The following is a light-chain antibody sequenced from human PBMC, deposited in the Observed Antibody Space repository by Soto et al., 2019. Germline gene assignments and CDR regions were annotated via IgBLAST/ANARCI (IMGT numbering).Light chain of an antibody. CDR3: QQYGSSPET. CDR1: QSVSSSY. V-gene: IGKV3-20*01. CDR2: GAS. J-gene: IGKJ1*01. Sequence: EIVLTQSPGTLSLSPGERATLSCRASQSVSSSYLAWYQQKPGQAPRLLIYGASGRTTGIPDRFSGSGSGTAFTLSISRLEPEDFAVYYRQQYGSSPETFGQGTKVEIK.